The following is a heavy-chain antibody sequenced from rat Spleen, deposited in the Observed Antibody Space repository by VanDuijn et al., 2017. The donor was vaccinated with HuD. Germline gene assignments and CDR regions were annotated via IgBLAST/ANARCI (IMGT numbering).Heavy chain of an antibody. Sequence: EVQLVESGGGPVQPGRSLKLSCVASGFTFNKYWMNWIRQAPGKGLEWVASITNTGGSTYYPDSVRGRFTISRDNAKSTLYLQLDSLRSEDTATYYCARTGGPYYWYFDFWGPGTMVTVSS. D-gene: IGHD1-11*01. CDR3: ARTGGPYYWYFDF. CDR2: ITNTGGST. J-gene: IGHJ1*01. CDR1: GFTFNKYW. V-gene: IGHV5-31*01.